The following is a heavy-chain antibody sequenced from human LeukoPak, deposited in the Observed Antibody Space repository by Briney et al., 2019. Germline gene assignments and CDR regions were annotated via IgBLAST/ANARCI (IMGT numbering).Heavy chain of an antibody. CDR1: GFTFSSYE. CDR2: ISSSGSTI. V-gene: IGHV3-48*03. J-gene: IGHJ4*02. CDR3: ATPRWPNPSGSYSYYYFDY. D-gene: IGHD1-26*01. Sequence: GGSLRLSCAASGFTFSSYEMNWVRQAPGKGLEWVSYISSSGSTIYYADSVKGRFTISRDNAKNSLYLQMNSLRAEDTAVYYCATPRWPNPSGSYSYYYFDYWGQGTLVTVSS.